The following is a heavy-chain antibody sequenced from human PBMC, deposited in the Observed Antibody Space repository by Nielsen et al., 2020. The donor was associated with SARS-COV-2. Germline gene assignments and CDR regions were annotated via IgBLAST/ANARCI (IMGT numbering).Heavy chain of an antibody. CDR1: GYTFTSYY. D-gene: IGHD4-17*01. CDR2: INPSGGST. CDR3: AADYYGEGGLYYFDY. V-gene: IGHV1-46*01. Sequence: ASVKVSCKASGYTFTSYYMHWVRQAPGQGLEWMGIINPSGGSTSYAQKFQGRVTMTRDTSTSTVYMELSSLRSEDTAVYYFAADYYGEGGLYYFDYWGQGTLVTVSS. J-gene: IGHJ4*02.